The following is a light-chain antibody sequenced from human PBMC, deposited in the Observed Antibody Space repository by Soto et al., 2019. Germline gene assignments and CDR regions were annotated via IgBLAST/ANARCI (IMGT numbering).Light chain of an antibody. V-gene: IGKV3-20*01. CDR2: AAS. CDR3: QQYGNSPQT. CDR1: QTVSSSF. J-gene: IGKJ1*01. Sequence: EIVLTQSPGTLPLSPGERATLSCRASQTVSSSFLAWYQQTPGQAPRLLIYAASSRATGIPDRFSGSGSGTDFTLTISRLQPEDFAVYYCQQYGNSPQTFCQGANVDIK.